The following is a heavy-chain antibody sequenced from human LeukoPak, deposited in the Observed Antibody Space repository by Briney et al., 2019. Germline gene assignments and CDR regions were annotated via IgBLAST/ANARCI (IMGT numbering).Heavy chain of an antibody. CDR2: MNPNSGNT. CDR3: ARTGYCSSTSCYTFHYYYYYGMDV. D-gene: IGHD2-2*02. CDR1: GYTFTSYD. J-gene: IGHJ6*02. V-gene: IGHV1-8*01. Sequence: AASVKVSCKASGYTFTSYDINWVRQAPGQGLEWMGWMNPNSGNTGYAQKFQGRVTMTRNTSISTAYMELSSLRSEDTAVYYCARTGYCSSTSCYTFHYYYYYGMDVWGQGTTVTISS.